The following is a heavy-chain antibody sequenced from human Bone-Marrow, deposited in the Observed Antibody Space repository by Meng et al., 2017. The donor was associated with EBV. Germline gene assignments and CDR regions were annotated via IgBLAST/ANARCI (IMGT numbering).Heavy chain of an antibody. CDR3: AKSLMVRGAYFDY. J-gene: IGHJ4*02. CDR2: IYSGGST. CDR1: GCTVSRNY. V-gene: IGHV3-66*03. Sequence: EVQLVESGGGWIQPGGYLRLSVAASGCTVSRNYMSWVRQAQGKGLEWVSVIYSGGSTYYADSVKGRFTISRDNSKTTLYLQMNSLRAEDTAVYYCAKSLMVRGAYFDYWGQGTLGTVS. D-gene: IGHD3-10*01.